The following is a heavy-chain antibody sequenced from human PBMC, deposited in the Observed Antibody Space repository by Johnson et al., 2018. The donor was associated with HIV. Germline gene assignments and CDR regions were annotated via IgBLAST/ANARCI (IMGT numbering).Heavy chain of an antibody. CDR3: ARASGFDM. J-gene: IGHJ3*02. Sequence: QVYLVESGGGLVQPGGSLRLSCAASGFTFSDHYMDWVRQAPGKGLEWVSLISFDGNDKYYADSVKGRFTISRDNSKNTLYLQMNSLRVDDTAVYYCARASGFDMWGQGTMVTVSS. D-gene: IGHD1-26*01. V-gene: IGHV3-30*03. CDR2: ISFDGNDK. CDR1: GFTFSDHY.